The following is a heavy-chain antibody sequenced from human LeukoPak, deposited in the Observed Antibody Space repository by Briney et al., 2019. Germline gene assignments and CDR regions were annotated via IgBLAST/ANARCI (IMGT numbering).Heavy chain of an antibody. CDR2: INHSGST. Sequence: SETLSLTCAVYGGSFSGYYWSWIRQPPGKGLEWIGEINHSGSTNYNPSLKSRVTISVDTSKNQFSLKLTSVTSADTAVYYFAXXXXXAXNGLGFDYWGQGTLVTVSS. CDR3: AXXXXXAXNGLGFDY. J-gene: IGHJ4*02. D-gene: IGHD1-26*01. CDR1: GGSFSGYY. V-gene: IGHV4-34*01.